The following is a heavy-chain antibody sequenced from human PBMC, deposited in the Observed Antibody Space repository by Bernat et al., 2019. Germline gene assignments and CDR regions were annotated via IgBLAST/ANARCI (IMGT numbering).Heavy chain of an antibody. V-gene: IGHV3-74*03. CDR2: INSDGSYT. CDR3: STLFCSKTTCYDY. D-gene: IGHD2-2*01. J-gene: IGHJ4*02. Sequence: EVQLVESGGGLVQPGGSLRLSCAASGFTFSSYGMHWVRQAPGKGLVSVARINSDGSYTAYADSVKGRFTISRDNAKNTLYLQMSSLRAKDTAMYYCSTLFCSKTTCYDYWGQGTLVTVSS. CDR1: GFTFSSYG.